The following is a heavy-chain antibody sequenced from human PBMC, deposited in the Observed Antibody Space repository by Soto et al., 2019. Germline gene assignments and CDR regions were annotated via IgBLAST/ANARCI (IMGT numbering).Heavy chain of an antibody. D-gene: IGHD6-6*01. Sequence: EVQLVESGGGLVQPGGSLRLSCAASGFTFSSYDMHWVRQATGKGLEWVSAIGTAGDTYYPGSVKGRFTISRENAKNSLYLQMNSLSAGDTAVYYCAREGWQLVKGIYYYYGMDVWGQGTTFTVSS. CDR3: AREGWQLVKGIYYYYGMDV. V-gene: IGHV3-13*01. CDR2: IGTAGDT. J-gene: IGHJ6*02. CDR1: GFTFSSYD.